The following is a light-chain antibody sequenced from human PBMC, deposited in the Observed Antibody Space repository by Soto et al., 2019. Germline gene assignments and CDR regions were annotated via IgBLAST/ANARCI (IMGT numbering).Light chain of an antibody. CDR2: DAS. J-gene: IGKJ4*01. Sequence: DIQMTQSPATLSGSVGDRVTITCRASQSISDWLAWYQQKPGKAPKLLIYDASGLESGVPSRFSGSGSGTEFTLTISSLQPDDFATYYCQQYNSYSLTFGGGTKVDIK. CDR3: QQYNSYSLT. CDR1: QSISDW. V-gene: IGKV1-5*01.